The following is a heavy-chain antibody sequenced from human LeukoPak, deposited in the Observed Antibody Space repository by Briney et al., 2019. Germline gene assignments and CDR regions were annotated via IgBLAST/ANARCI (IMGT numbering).Heavy chain of an antibody. CDR2: IKSKTDGGTT. D-gene: IGHD5-18*01. J-gene: IGHJ6*02. CDR1: GFTFSNAW. Sequence: GGSLRLSCAASGFTFSNAWMSWVRQAPGKGLEWVGRIKSKTDGGTTDYAAPVKGRFTISRDDSKNTLYLQMNSLKTEDTAVYYCTTPVDTAMVYYYGMDVWGQGTTVTVSS. V-gene: IGHV3-15*01. CDR3: TTPVDTAMVYYYGMDV.